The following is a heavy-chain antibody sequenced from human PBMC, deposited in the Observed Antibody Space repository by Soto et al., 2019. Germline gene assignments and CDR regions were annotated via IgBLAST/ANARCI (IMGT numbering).Heavy chain of an antibody. CDR2: IYYSGST. CDR3: AGRGCDWIVASLDY. J-gene: IGHJ4*02. CDR1: GGSISSGDW. D-gene: IGHD2-21*01. Sequence: QVQLQESGPGLVKPSGTLSLTCAVSGGSISSGDWCWSWVRQSPGQGLEWIGEIYYSGSTTYNPSLKKRVTITADKSVNKLSLRRSSVAAAVCAVNYCAGRGCDWIVASLDYWGKGPLVTVSS. V-gene: IGHV4-4*02.